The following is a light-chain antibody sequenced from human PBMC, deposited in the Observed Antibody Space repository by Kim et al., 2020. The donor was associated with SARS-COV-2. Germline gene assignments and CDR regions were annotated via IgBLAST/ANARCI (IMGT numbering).Light chain of an antibody. CDR2: GKN. Sequence: LRQTVRITCQGDSLRSYYPSWYQQKPGQAPVLVIYGKNNRPSGIPDRFSGSSSGNTASLTITGAQAEDEADYYCNSRDSSGNYWVFGGGTQLTVL. J-gene: IGLJ3*02. V-gene: IGLV3-19*01. CDR1: SLRSYY. CDR3: NSRDSSGNYWV.